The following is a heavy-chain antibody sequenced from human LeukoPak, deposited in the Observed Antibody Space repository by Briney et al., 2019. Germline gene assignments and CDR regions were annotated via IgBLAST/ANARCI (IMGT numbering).Heavy chain of an antibody. Sequence: SETLSLTCTVSGYSISSGYYWGWIRQPPGKGLEWIGSGSTYYNPSLKSRVTISVDTSKNQFSLKLSSVTAADTAVYYCARDGDGMDVWGQGTTVTVSS. CDR1: GYSISSGYY. CDR3: ARDGDGMDV. D-gene: IGHD3-16*01. CDR2: SGST. V-gene: IGHV4-38-2*02. J-gene: IGHJ6*02.